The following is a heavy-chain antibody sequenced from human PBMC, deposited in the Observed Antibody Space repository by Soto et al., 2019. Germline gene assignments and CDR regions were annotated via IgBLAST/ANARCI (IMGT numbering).Heavy chain of an antibody. CDR1: GGSISSYY. J-gene: IGHJ6*03. Sequence: SETLSLTCTVSGGSISSYYWSWIRQPPGKGLEWIGYIYYSGSTNYNPSLKSRVTISVDTSKNQFSLKLSSVTAADTAVYYCARQSYDFWSGYYDPHRFYYYYYMDVWGKGTTVTVSS. V-gene: IGHV4-59*08. CDR2: IYYSGST. D-gene: IGHD3-3*01. CDR3: ARQSYDFWSGYYDPHRFYYYYYMDV.